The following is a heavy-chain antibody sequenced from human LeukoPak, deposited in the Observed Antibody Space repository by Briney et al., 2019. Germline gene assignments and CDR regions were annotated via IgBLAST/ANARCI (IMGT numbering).Heavy chain of an antibody. J-gene: IGHJ4*02. V-gene: IGHV4-4*02. CDR3: ATYYGSGSYYGR. CDR1: SGSISSDNW. CDR2: IFHAENT. Sequence: SETLSLTCAVSSGSISSDNWWSWVRQSPGKGLEWLGEIFHAENTNYNPSLKSRVTISVDRSKNQFSLKLSSVAAADTAVYYCATYYGSGSYYGRWGQGTLVTVSS. D-gene: IGHD3-10*01.